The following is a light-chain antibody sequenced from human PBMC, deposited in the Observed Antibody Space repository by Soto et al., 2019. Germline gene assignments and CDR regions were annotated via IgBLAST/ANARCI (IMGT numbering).Light chain of an antibody. CDR3: SAYVGTTNLI. J-gene: IGLJ2*01. CDR2: EVN. CDR1: SSDFGSYDL. Sequence: QSALTQPASVSGSPGQSITISCTGASSDFGSYDLVSWYQHHPGKAPKLLIYEVNKRPSGFPNRFSGSKSGNSASLTISGLQDEDEDDYYCSAYVGTTNLIFGGGTKVTVL. V-gene: IGLV2-23*02.